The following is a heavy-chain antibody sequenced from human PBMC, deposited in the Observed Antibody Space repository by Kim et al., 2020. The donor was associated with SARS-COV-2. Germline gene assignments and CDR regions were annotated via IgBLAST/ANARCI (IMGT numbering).Heavy chain of an antibody. D-gene: IGHD2-15*01. CDR1: GYTFTSYY. CDR2: INPSGGST. Sequence: ASVKVSCKASGYTFTSYYMHWVRQAPGQGLEWMGIINPSGGSTSYAQKFQGRVTMTRDTSTSTVYMELSSLRSEDTAVYYCAREGCRGGSCYLQYYYYGMDVWGQGTTVTVSS. J-gene: IGHJ6*02. CDR3: AREGCRGGSCYLQYYYYGMDV. V-gene: IGHV1-46*01.